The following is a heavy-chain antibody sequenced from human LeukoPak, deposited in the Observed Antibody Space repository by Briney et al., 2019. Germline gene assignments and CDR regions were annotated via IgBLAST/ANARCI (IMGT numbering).Heavy chain of an antibody. V-gene: IGHV1-69*04. D-gene: IGHD3-10*01. J-gene: IGHJ4*02. CDR2: IIPILGIA. CDR1: GYTFTSYG. Sequence: GASVKVSCKASGYTFTSYGISWVRQAPGQGLEWMGRIIPILGIANYAQKFQGRVTITADKSTSTAYMELSSLRSEDTAVYYCARVAVRGVMEYYFDYWGQGTLVTVSS. CDR3: ARVAVRGVMEYYFDY.